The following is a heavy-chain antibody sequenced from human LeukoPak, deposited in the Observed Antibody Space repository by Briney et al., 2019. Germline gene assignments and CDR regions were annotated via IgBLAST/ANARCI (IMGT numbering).Heavy chain of an antibody. Sequence: GRSLRLSCAASGFTFSSYGMHWVRQAPGKGLEWVAVMWYDGSNKYYADSVKGRFTISRDNSKNTLYLQMNSLRAEDTAVYYCARDRRGDSSGWYYFDYWGQGTLVTVSS. D-gene: IGHD6-19*01. CDR3: ARDRRGDSSGWYYFDY. J-gene: IGHJ4*02. CDR1: GFTFSSYG. CDR2: MWYDGSNK. V-gene: IGHV3-33*01.